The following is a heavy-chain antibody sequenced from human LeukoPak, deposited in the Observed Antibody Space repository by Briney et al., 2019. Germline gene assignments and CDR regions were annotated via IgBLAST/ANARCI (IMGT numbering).Heavy chain of an antibody. CDR3: ARGSSGYSYGYDY. CDR2: ISSSSSYI. J-gene: IGHJ4*02. CDR1: GFTFSSYS. Sequence: GESLKISCAASGFTFSSYSMNWVRQAPGKGLEWVSSISSSSSYIYYADSVKGRFTISRDNAKNSLYLQMNSLRAEDTAVYYCARGSSGYSYGYDYWGQGTLVTVSS. D-gene: IGHD5-18*01. V-gene: IGHV3-21*01.